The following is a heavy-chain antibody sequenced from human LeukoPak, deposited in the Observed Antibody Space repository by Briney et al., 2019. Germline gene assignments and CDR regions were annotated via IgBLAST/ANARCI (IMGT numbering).Heavy chain of an antibody. V-gene: IGHV3-21*01. CDR1: GFTFSSYS. J-gene: IGHJ3*02. CDR2: ISSSSSYI. Sequence: PGGSLRLSCAASGFTFSSYSMNWVRQAPGKGLEWVSSISSSSSYIYYADSVKGRFPISRDNAKNSLYLQMNSLRAEDTAVYYCARDSRIVVVPAAPSDAFDIWGQGTMVTVSS. CDR3: ARDSRIVVVPAAPSDAFDI. D-gene: IGHD2-2*01.